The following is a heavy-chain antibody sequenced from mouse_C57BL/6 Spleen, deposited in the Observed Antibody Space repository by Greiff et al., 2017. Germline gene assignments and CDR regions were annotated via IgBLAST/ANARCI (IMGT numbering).Heavy chain of an antibody. CDR1: GYTFTDYY. CDR3: AREDYYGSSYDWFAY. Sequence: QVQLQQSGAELVRPGASVKLSCKASGYTFTDYYINWVKQRPGQGLEWIARIYPGSGNTYYNEKFKGKATLTAEKSSSTAYMQLSSLTSEDSAVYFCAREDYYGSSYDWFAYWGQGTLVTVSA. D-gene: IGHD1-1*01. J-gene: IGHJ3*01. CDR2: IYPGSGNT. V-gene: IGHV1-76*01.